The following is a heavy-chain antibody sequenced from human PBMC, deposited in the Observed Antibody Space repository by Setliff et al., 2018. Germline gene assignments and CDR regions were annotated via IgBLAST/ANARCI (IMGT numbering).Heavy chain of an antibody. Sequence: SETLSLTCSVYGESFSNNYWSWIRQPPGKGLEWIGESNHSGSTSYNPSLKSRLTMSVDTSKNQFSLKLSSVTAADAALYYCAASRAYTGAVEEWFLPKTFDFWGQGSPVTSPQ. CDR2: SNHSGST. CDR1: GESFSNNY. J-gene: IGHJ4*02. CDR3: AASRAYTGAVEEWFLPKTFDF. V-gene: IGHV4-34*01. D-gene: IGHD3-10*01.